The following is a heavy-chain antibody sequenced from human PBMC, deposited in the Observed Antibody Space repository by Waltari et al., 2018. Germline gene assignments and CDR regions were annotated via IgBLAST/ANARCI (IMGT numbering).Heavy chain of an antibody. J-gene: IGHJ5*01. D-gene: IGHD5-12*01. Sequence: VQLVQSGAEVRKPGASVKVSCTASGYTFTTYEINWVRLAPGQGLEWMGWMNPNNGDTAFAHKFQGRVTLTRDTSMNTAYMELSSLTSDDTALYYCARGRDVHAYYDYNWFDARGHGTLVTVSS. CDR2: MNPNNGDT. CDR3: ARGRDVHAYYDYNWFDA. V-gene: IGHV1-8*01. CDR1: GYTFTTYE.